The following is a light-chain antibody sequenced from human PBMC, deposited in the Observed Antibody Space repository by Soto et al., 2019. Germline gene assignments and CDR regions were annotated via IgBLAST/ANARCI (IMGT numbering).Light chain of an antibody. Sequence: QSALTQPASVSGSPGQSITLSCTGTRSDIGGYDYVSWYQRHPGKAPKLIIYDVINRPSGVSNRFSGSKSGNTASLTISGLQAEDEADYYCTSYASGSSHVVFGGGTKVTVL. CDR3: TSYASGSSHVV. CDR2: DVI. CDR1: RSDIGGYDY. V-gene: IGLV2-14*01. J-gene: IGLJ2*01.